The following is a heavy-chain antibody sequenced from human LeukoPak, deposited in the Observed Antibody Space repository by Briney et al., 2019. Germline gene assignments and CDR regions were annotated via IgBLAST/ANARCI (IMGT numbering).Heavy chain of an antibody. D-gene: IGHD3-3*01. V-gene: IGHV1-46*01. Sequence: ASVKVSCEASGYTFTSYYMHWVRQAPGQGLEWMGIINPSGGSTSYAQKFQGRVTMTRDTSTSTVYMELSSLRSEDTAVYYCARVRLRFLEWPQMDVWGQGTSVTVSS. CDR2: INPSGGST. J-gene: IGHJ6*02. CDR3: ARVRLRFLEWPQMDV. CDR1: GYTFTSYY.